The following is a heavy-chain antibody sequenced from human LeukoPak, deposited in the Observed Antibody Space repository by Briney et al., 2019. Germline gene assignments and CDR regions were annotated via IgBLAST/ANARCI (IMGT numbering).Heavy chain of an antibody. J-gene: IGHJ4*02. CDR2: IYYSGST. CDR3: ARHRPSFQFPWVFDY. D-gene: IGHD1-26*01. Sequence: SETLSLTCTVSGGSISSYYWSWIRQPPGKGLEWIGYIYYSGSTNYNPSLKSRVTISVDTSKNQFSLKLSSVTAADTAVYYCARHRPSFQFPWVFDYWGQGTLVTVSS. CDR1: GGSISSYY. V-gene: IGHV4-59*08.